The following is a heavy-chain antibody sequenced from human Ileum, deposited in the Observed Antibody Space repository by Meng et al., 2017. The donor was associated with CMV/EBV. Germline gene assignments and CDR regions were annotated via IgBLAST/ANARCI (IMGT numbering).Heavy chain of an antibody. CDR3: AKAHYNSGWHGCHFDP. CDR1: SKW. V-gene: IGHV4-4*02. J-gene: IGHJ5*02. Sequence: SKWWSWVRQHPGKGLEWMGEIYNTGITNYRQALKSRVTISVDKSKNQFSLNLKSVTAADTAVYYCAKAHYNSGWHGCHFDPWGQGTLVTVSS. D-gene: IGHD6-19*01. CDR2: IYNTGIT.